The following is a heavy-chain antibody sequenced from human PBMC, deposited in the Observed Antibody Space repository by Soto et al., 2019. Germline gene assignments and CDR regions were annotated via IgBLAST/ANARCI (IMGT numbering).Heavy chain of an antibody. D-gene: IGHD2-2*02. CDR1: GYTFTSYG. CDR2: ISAYNGNT. V-gene: IGHV1-18*01. CDR3: ARDGHCSSTSCYISGYYYYYGMDV. Sequence: QVQLVQSGAEVKKPGASVKVSCKASGYTFTSYGISWVRQAPGQGLEWMGWISAYNGNTNYAQKRQGRVTMTTDTSTSTAYMELRSLRSDDTAVYYCARDGHCSSTSCYISGYYYYYGMDVWGQGTTVTVSS. J-gene: IGHJ6*02.